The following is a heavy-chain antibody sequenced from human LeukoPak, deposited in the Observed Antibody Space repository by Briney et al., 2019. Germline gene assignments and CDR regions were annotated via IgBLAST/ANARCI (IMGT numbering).Heavy chain of an antibody. CDR2: ISSSGSTI. V-gene: IGHV3-11*01. CDR1: GFILSGYF. Sequence: GGSLRLSCAASGFILSGYFMSWIRQAPGKGLEWVSYISSSGSTIYYADSVKGRFTISRDNAKNSLYLQMNSLRAEDTAVYYCARDRLKVGATDAPLEHWGQGTLVTVSS. J-gene: IGHJ1*01. D-gene: IGHD1-26*01. CDR3: ARDRLKVGATDAPLEH.